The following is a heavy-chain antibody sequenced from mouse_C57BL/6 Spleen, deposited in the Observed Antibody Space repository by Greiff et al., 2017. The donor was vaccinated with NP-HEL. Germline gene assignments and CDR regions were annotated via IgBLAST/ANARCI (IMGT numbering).Heavy chain of an antibody. Sequence: QVQLQQSGAELVRPGTSVKMSCKASGYTFTNYWIGWAKQRPGHGLEWIGDIYPGGGYTNYNEKFKGKATLTADKSSSTAYMQFSSLTSEDSAIYYCAIYYGNYSYAMDYWGQGTSVTVSS. D-gene: IGHD2-1*01. V-gene: IGHV1-63*01. CDR2: IYPGGGYT. CDR1: GYTFTNYW. J-gene: IGHJ4*01. CDR3: AIYYGNYSYAMDY.